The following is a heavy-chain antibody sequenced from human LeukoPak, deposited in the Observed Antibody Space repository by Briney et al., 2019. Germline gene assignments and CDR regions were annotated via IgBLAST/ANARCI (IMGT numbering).Heavy chain of an antibody. CDR3: ARDQAARDFGFCY. V-gene: IGHV3-64*01. Sequence: GGSLRLSCAASGFTFSSYPMHGVRQAPGKGLEYVSGISTNGGSTYYANSVKGRFTLSRDNSKNTLYLHMGSLRAEDMAVYYRARDQAARDFGFCYWGQGTLVTVSS. J-gene: IGHJ4*02. D-gene: IGHD6-6*01. CDR2: ISTNGGST. CDR1: GFTFSSYP.